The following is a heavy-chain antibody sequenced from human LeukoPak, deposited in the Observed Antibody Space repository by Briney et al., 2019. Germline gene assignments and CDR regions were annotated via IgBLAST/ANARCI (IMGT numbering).Heavy chain of an antibody. V-gene: IGHV3-48*04. CDR1: GFTLSTYS. Sequence: GGSLRLSCEASGFTLSTYSLNWVRLAPGKGLEWVSYISSSGRAVNYADSVRGRFTISRDNARNSLYLQMNSLRAEDTAVYYCARREHTPSHGPSRWYFYMDVWGTGTTVTVSS. D-gene: IGHD1-26*01. CDR2: ISSSGRAV. J-gene: IGHJ6*03. CDR3: ARREHTPSHGPSRWYFYMDV.